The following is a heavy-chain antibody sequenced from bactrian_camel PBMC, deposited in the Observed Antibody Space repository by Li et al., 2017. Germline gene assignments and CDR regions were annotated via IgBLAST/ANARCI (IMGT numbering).Heavy chain of an antibody. V-gene: IGHV3-2*01. CDR3: HTNWYCGDY. D-gene: IGHD3*01. Sequence: HVQLVESGGGLVQPGESLRLSCQASGLTFSSNYMGWFRQAPGQGLEWVSSIYSDGSNTYYIDSVKGRFTISKDKAKDTVYLQMSSLKPDDTAMYSCHTNWYCGDYWGQGTQVTVS. J-gene: IGHJ4*01. CDR2: IYSDGSNT. CDR1: GLTFSSNY.